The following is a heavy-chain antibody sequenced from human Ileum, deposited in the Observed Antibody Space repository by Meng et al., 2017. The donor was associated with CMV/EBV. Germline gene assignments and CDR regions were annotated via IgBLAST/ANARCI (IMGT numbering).Heavy chain of an antibody. CDR1: GFSFSNFG. V-gene: IGHV3-30-3*01. CDR2: ISYDGSDK. CDR3: VRGRQKDALSGYLHY. J-gene: IGHJ4*02. Sequence: SGFSFSNFGLPWVRQSPGKGLEWLALISYDGSDKYYADSVQGRFTISRDNSKNTLYVQLDSLRLEDTAVYYCVRGRQKDALSGYLHYWGQGTLVTVSS. D-gene: IGHD3-9*01.